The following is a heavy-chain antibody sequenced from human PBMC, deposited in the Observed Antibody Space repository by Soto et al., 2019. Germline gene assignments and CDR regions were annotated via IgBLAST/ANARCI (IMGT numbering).Heavy chain of an antibody. CDR1: GGSISSYY. J-gene: IGHJ5*02. Sequence: PSETLSLTCTVSGGSISSYYWSWIRQPPGKGLEWIGYIYYSGSTNYNPSLKSRVTISVDTSKNQFSLKLSSVTPEDTAVYYCAREQWLIQEYSWFDPWGQGTLVTVAS. CDR2: IYYSGST. V-gene: IGHV4-59*12. CDR3: AREQWLIQEYSWFDP. D-gene: IGHD6-19*01.